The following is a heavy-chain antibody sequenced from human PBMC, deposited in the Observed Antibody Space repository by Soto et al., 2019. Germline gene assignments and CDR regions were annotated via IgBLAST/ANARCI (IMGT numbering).Heavy chain of an antibody. V-gene: IGHV4-34*01. D-gene: IGHD3-10*01. CDR3: ARGRRTVVRGEARFVY. Sequence: SETLSLTCAVYGGSFSGYYWSWIRQPPGKGLEWIGEINHSGSTNYNPSLKSRVTISVDTSKNQFSLKLSSVTAADTAVYYCARGRRTVVRGEARFVYWGQGTLVTVSS. J-gene: IGHJ4*02. CDR1: GGSFSGYY. CDR2: INHSGST.